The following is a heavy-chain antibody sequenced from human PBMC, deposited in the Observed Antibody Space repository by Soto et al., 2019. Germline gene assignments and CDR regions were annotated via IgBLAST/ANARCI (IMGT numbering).Heavy chain of an antibody. CDR1: GGSVSSGSYY. CDR3: ARDRIVGATQYFDY. CDR2: IYYSGST. J-gene: IGHJ4*02. Sequence: SETLSLTCTVSGGSVSSGSYYWCWIRQPPGKGLEWIGYIYYSGSTNYNPSLKSRVTISVDTSKNQFSLKLSSVTAADTAVYYCARDRIVGATQYFDYWGQGTLVTVSS. V-gene: IGHV4-61*01. D-gene: IGHD1-26*01.